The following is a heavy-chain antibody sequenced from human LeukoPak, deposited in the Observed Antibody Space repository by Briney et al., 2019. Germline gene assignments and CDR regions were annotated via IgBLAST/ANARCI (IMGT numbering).Heavy chain of an antibody. CDR1: GGSFTGYY. Sequence: SETLSLTCAVYGGSFTGYYWSWIRQPPGKGLEWIGEINHSGSTNYNPSLKSRVTISVDTSKNQFSLKLSSVTAADTAVYYCARGYCSGGSRKYYYYYMDVWGKGTTVTVSS. CDR2: INHSGST. D-gene: IGHD2-15*01. V-gene: IGHV4-34*01. CDR3: ARGYCSGGSRKYYYYYMDV. J-gene: IGHJ6*03.